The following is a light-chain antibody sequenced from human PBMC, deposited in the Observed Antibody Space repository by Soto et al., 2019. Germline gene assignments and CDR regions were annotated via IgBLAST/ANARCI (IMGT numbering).Light chain of an antibody. CDR1: QSVRSSL. J-gene: IGKJ2*01. CDR3: QQYGSSPYT. V-gene: IGKV3D-20*01. CDR2: DAS. Sequence: EIVLTQSPATLSLSPGERATLSCGASQSVRSSLLAWYQQKPGLAPRLLIYDASSRATGLPDRFSGSGSGTDFTLTISRLQPEDFAVYYCQQYGSSPYTFGQGTKLEIK.